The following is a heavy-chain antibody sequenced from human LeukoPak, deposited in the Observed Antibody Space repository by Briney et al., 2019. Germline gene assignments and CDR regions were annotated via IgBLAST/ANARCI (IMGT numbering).Heavy chain of an antibody. CDR1: GYSFTSNA. CDR2: INPGNGYT. CDR3: ARYGSGSHQNWFDP. J-gene: IGHJ5*02. Sequence: ASVKVSCKASGYSFTSNAMHWVRQAPGQRLEWMGWINPGNGYTKYSQNLQGRVTITRDTSASTAYMELSSLRSEDTAVYYCARYGSGSHQNWFDPWGQGTLVTVSS. D-gene: IGHD3-10*01. V-gene: IGHV1-3*01.